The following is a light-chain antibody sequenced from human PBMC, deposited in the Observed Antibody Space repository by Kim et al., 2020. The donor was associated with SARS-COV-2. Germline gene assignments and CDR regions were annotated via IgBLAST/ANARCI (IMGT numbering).Light chain of an antibody. CDR3: QQFYILPWT. CDR2: GAS. V-gene: IGKV3-20*01. J-gene: IGKJ1*01. CDR1: QSFSNNY. Sequence: EVVLTQSPGTLSLSPGERATLSCRASQSFSNNYLAWYQQRPGQAPKLLIYGASNRATGIPDRFSGSGSGTHFTLTISRLEPEDFVVYFCQQFYILPWTFGRGTKVDI.